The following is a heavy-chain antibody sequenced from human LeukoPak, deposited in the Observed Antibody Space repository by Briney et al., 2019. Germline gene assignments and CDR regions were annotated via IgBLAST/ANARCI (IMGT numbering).Heavy chain of an antibody. J-gene: IGHJ4*02. CDR1: GGSISSYY. Sequence: NSSETLSLTCTVSGGSISSYYWSWIRQPAGKGLEWIGRIYTSGSTNYNPSLKSRVTISVDKSKNQFSLMLSSVTAADTAVYYCARDYSSSFGLDYWGQGTLVTVSS. CDR2: IYTSGST. CDR3: ARDYSSSFGLDY. D-gene: IGHD6-6*01. V-gene: IGHV4-4*07.